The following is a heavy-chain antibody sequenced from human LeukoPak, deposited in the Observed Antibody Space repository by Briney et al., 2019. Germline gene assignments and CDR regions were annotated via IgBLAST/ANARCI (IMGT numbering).Heavy chain of an antibody. V-gene: IGHV4-34*01. CDR1: GGSFSGYY. J-gene: IGHJ4*02. D-gene: IGHD3-10*01. Sequence: PSETLSLTCAVYGGSFSGYYWRWIRQPPGKGLEWIGEINHSGSTNYNPSLKSRVTISVDTSKNQFSLKLSSVTAADTAVYYCALGRTYYYGSGSYYDYWGQGTLVTVSS. CDR3: ALGRTYYYGSGSYYDY. CDR2: INHSGST.